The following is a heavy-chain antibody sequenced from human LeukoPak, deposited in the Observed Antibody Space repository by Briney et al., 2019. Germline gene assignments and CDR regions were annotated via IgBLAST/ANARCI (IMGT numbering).Heavy chain of an antibody. D-gene: IGHD6-19*01. CDR2: ISSSSSYI. J-gene: IGHJ4*02. CDR1: GFTFSSYS. CDR3: ARGGQWLVYYFDY. Sequence: GGSLRLSCAASGFTFSSYSMNWVRQAPGKGLEWVSSISSSSSYIYYADSVKGRFTISRDNAKNSLYLQMDSLRAEDTAVYYCARGGQWLVYYFDYWGQGTLVTVSS. V-gene: IGHV3-21*01.